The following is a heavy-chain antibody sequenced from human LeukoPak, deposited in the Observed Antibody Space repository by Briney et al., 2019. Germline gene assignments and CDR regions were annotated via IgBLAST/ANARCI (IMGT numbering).Heavy chain of an antibody. D-gene: IGHD3-3*01. CDR3: AREGDYDFWSGYSHDQNWFDP. Sequence: GGSLRLSCAASGFTFNDYYMSWIRQAPGKGLEWISYIGSSGGSINYADSVKGRFTISRDNAKNSLSLQMNSLRAEDTAVYYCAREGDYDFWSGYSHDQNWFDPWGQGTLVTVSS. V-gene: IGHV3-11*04. CDR2: IGSSGGSI. J-gene: IGHJ5*02. CDR1: GFTFNDYY.